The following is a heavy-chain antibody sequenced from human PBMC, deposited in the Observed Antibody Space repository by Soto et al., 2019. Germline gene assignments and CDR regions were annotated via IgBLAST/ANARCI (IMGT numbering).Heavy chain of an antibody. D-gene: IGHD3-22*01. CDR3: AKDTITMIPYYGMDV. CDR1: GFTFSSYG. J-gene: IGHJ6*02. V-gene: IGHV3-30*18. Sequence: SLRLSCAASGFTFSSYGMHWVRQAPGKGLEWVAVISYDGSNKYYADSVKGRFAISRDNSKNTLYLQMNSLRAEDTAVYYCAKDTITMIPYYGMDVWGQGTTVTVSS. CDR2: ISYDGSNK.